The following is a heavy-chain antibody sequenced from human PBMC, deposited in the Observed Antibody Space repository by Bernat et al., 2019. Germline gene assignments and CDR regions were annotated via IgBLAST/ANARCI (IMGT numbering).Heavy chain of an antibody. Sequence: QVQLVQSGAEVKKPGSSVKVSCKASGGTFSCYAISWVRQAPGQGLEWMGGIIPIFGTANYAQKFQGRVTITADESTSTAYMELSSLRSEDTAVYYCARLGYYYDSSGYYNWFDPWGQGTLVTVSS. J-gene: IGHJ5*02. V-gene: IGHV1-69*01. CDR3: ARLGYYYDSSGYYNWFDP. CDR2: IIPIFGTA. D-gene: IGHD3-22*01. CDR1: GGTFSCYA.